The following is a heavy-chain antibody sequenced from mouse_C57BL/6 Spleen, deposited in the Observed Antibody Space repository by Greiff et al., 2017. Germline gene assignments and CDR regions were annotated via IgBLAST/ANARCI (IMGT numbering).Heavy chain of an antibody. J-gene: IGHJ3*01. CDR2: ISDGGSYT. V-gene: IGHV5-4*01. D-gene: IGHD2-2*01. CDR3: AREEGYGYDGAY. Sequence: EVKLVESGGGLVKPGGSLKLSCAASGFTFSSYAMSWVRQTPEKRLEWVATISDGGSYTYYPDNVKGRFTISRDNAKNNLYLQMSHLKSEDTAMYYCAREEGYGYDGAYWGQGTLVTVSA. CDR1: GFTFSSYA.